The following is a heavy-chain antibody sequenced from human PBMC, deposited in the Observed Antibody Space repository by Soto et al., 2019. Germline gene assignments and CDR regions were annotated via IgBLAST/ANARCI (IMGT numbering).Heavy chain of an antibody. CDR3: ARVSLRLGELSSIDY. CDR1: GFTFSSYA. J-gene: IGHJ4*02. D-gene: IGHD3-16*02. Sequence: EVQLLESGGGLVQPGGSLRLSCAASGFTFSSYAMSWVRQAPGKGLEWVSAISGSGGSTYYADSVKGRFTISRDNSKNTLYLQMNSLRAEDTAVYYCARVSLRLGELSSIDYWGQGTLVTVSS. V-gene: IGHV3-23*01. CDR2: ISGSGGST.